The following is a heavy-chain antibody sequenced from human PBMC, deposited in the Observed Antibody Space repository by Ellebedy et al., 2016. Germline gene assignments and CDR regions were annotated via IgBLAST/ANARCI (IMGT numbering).Heavy chain of an antibody. J-gene: IGHJ3*02. CDR2: IYTTGAT. D-gene: IGHD1-1*01. CDR1: GFRVTSND. CDR3: VTRHNGAFDI. Sequence: GGSLRLXXATSGFRVTSNDMSWVRQAPGKGLEWVSLIYTTGATYYADSVKGRFTISRDNSKKTLFLQMTSLGAEDTAVYYCVTRHNGAFDIWGQGTMVTVSS. V-gene: IGHV3-53*01.